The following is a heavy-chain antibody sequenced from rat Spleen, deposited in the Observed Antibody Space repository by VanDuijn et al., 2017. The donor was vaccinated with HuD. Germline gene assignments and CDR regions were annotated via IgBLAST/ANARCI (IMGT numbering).Heavy chain of an antibody. V-gene: IGHV5-22*01. CDR2: ISYEGNST. Sequence: EVRLVESGGLLVQPGRSMKVSCAASGFTFSDYYMAWVRQAPKKGLEWVASISYEGNSTYYGDSVKGRFTISRDNAKSNLYLQMSSLRSEDTATYYCARHEDYGGYSKDYFEYWGQGVMVTVSS. CDR1: GFTFSDYY. D-gene: IGHD1-11*01. CDR3: ARHEDYGGYSKDYFEY. J-gene: IGHJ2*01.